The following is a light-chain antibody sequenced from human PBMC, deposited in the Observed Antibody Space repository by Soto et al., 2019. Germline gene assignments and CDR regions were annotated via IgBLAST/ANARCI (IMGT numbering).Light chain of an antibody. V-gene: IGKV3-20*01. CDR3: QQYGSSPWT. Sequence: DIVLTQSPGTLSLSPGERATLSCRASQSVSSRYLGWYQQKPGQAPRLLIYGASSRATGIPDRFSGSGSGRDFTRTISRLEPEDFAVYYCQQYGSSPWTFGQGTKVEIK. CDR2: GAS. CDR1: QSVSSRY. J-gene: IGKJ1*01.